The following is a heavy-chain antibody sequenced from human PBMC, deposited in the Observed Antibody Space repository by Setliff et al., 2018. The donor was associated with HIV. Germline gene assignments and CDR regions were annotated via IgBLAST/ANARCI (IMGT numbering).Heavy chain of an antibody. CDR2: VNHNGGT. CDR1: GDSFSGSY. V-gene: IGHV4-34*01. CDR3: TRKKTGQFGAFNM. D-gene: IGHD7-27*01. J-gene: IGHJ3*02. Sequence: PSETLSLICAVYGDSFSGSYWSWIRQSPGTGLEWIGEVNHNGGTNYNPSLKSRVVVSVDRSKNQFSLKLISVTAADTAVYYCTRKKTGQFGAFNMWGRGTLVTVSS.